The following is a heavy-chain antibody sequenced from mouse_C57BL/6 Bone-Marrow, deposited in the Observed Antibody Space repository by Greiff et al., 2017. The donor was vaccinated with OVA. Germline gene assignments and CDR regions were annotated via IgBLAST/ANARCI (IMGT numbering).Heavy chain of an antibody. J-gene: IGHJ3*01. CDR2: IDPSDSYT. CDR1: GYTFTSYW. CDR3: ARTYYGSSVAY. D-gene: IGHD1-1*01. Sequence: QVQLQQPGAELVMPGASVKLSCKASGYTFTSYWMHWVKQRPGQGLEWIGEIDPSDSYTNYNQKFKGKSTLTVDQSSSTAYMQLSSLTSEDSAVYYCARTYYGSSVAYWGQGTLVTVSA. V-gene: IGHV1-69*01.